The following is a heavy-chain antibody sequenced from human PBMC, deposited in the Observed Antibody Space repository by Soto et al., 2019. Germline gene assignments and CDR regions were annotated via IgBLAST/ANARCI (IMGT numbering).Heavy chain of an antibody. CDR3: AKTFYWYYDSPHV. CDR1: RFSFSSYA. CDR2: SSGSGGGT. V-gene: IGHV3-23*01. Sequence: GGSLRLSCAGSRFSFSSYAMSWVRQAPGKGLEWVSGSSGSGGGTYYADSVKGRFTISRDNSKNTLYLQMNSLRAEDTAVYYCAKTFYWYYDSPHVWGKGTTVTVSS. J-gene: IGHJ6*04. D-gene: IGHD3-3*01.